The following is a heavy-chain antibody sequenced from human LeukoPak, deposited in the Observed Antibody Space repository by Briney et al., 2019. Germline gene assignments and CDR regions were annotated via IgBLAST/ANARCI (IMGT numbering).Heavy chain of an antibody. V-gene: IGHV3-53*01. D-gene: IGHD3-22*01. CDR3: ARGDDSGYYDYFDY. CDR1: GFTVDSNY. Sequence: GGSLRLSCAASGFTVDSNYLSWVRQAPGKGLEWVSTIYTGGNTYYAASVEGRFTISRDFSKNTVFLHMNSLRAEDTAMYYCARGDDSGYYDYFDYWGQGALVTVSS. CDR2: IYTGGNT. J-gene: IGHJ4*02.